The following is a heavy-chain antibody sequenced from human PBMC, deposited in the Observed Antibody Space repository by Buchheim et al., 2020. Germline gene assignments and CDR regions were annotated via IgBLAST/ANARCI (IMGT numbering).Heavy chain of an antibody. CDR1: GFTFSSYE. V-gene: IGHV3-48*03. D-gene: IGHD6-19*01. CDR2: ISGSGITI. J-gene: IGHJ4*02. CDR3: ARDSSGWYYFDY. Sequence: EVQLVESGGGLVQPGGSLRLSCAASGFTFSSYEMNWVRQAPGKGLEWVSYISGSGITIYYADSVMGRFTISRDNAQKSMFLKMNSLRAEDTAVYYCARDSSGWYYFDYWGQGTL.